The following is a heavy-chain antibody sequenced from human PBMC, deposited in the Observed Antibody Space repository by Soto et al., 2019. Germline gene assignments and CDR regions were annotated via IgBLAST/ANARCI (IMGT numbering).Heavy chain of an antibody. CDR1: GYSFTSYW. J-gene: IGHJ6*02. V-gene: IGHV5-51*01. Sequence: PGESLKISCNASGYSFTSYWIGWVRQMPGKGLEWMGIIYPGDSDTRYSPSFQGQVTISADKSISTAYLQWSSLKASDTAMYYCARVSSSSWPYYYYYYGLDVWGQGTTVTVSS. D-gene: IGHD6-13*01. CDR2: IYPGDSDT. CDR3: ARVSSSSWPYYYYYYGLDV.